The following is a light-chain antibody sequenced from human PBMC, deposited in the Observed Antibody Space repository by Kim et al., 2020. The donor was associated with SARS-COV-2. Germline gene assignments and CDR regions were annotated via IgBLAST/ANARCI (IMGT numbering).Light chain of an antibody. CDR3: MQGIHPIT. CDR2: KVS. Sequence: DVVMTQSPLSLPVTLGQPASISCRSSRSLVYSDGNTYLNWFQQRPGQSPRRLIYKVSNRDSGVPDRFSGSGSGTDFTLKISRVEAEDVGVYYCMQGIHPITFGQGTRLEIK. CDR1: RSLVYSDGNTY. V-gene: IGKV2-30*01. J-gene: IGKJ5*01.